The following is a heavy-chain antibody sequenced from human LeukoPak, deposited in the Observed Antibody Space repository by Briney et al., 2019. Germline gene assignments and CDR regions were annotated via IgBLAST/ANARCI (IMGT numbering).Heavy chain of an antibody. CDR1: GYTFTGYY. D-gene: IGHD6-13*01. V-gene: IGHV1-2*02. Sequence: GASVKVSCKASGYTFTGYYMHWVRQAPGQGLEWMGWINPNSGGTNYARKFQGRVTMTRDTSISTAYMELSRLRSDDTAVYYCARARRKQQLEYFDCWGQGTLVTVSS. CDR3: ARARRKQQLEYFDC. CDR2: INPNSGGT. J-gene: IGHJ4*02.